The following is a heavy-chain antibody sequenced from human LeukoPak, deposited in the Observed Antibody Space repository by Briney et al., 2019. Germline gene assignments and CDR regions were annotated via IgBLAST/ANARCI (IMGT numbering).Heavy chain of an antibody. V-gene: IGHV4-30-4*01. CDR3: ARALTGTTLDY. J-gene: IGHJ4*02. Sequence: PSQTLSLTCTVSGGSISSGDYYWSWIRQPPGKGLEWIGYIYCSGSTYYNPSLKSRVTISVDTSKNQFSLKLSSVTAADTAVYYCARALTGTTLDYWGQGTLVTVSS. CDR2: IYCSGST. D-gene: IGHD1-7*01. CDR1: GGSISSGDYY.